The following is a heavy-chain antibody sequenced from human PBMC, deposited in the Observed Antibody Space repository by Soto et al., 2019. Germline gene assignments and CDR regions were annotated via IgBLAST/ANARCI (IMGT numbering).Heavy chain of an antibody. V-gene: IGHV3-23*01. CDR1: GFTFSSYA. J-gene: IGHJ6*02. CDR2: ISGSGGST. CDR3: AKDKGSGYYYYGMDV. Sequence: GGSLRRSCAASGFTFSSYAMSWVRQAPGKGLEWVSAISGSGGSTYYADSVKGRFTISRDNSKNTLYLQMNSLRAEDTAVYYCAKDKGSGYYYYGMDVWGQGTTVTVSS. D-gene: IGHD7-27*01.